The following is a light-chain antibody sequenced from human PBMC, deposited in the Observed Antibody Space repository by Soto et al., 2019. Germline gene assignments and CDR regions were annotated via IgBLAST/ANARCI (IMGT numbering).Light chain of an antibody. Sequence: DIQMTQSPSTLSASVGDRVTITCRASQSISSWLAWYQQKPGKAPKLLIYKASSLESGVPSRFSGSGSGTEFTLTISSLQPDDFATYYCQHYNYYTYTFGQGTKLEIK. CDR3: QHYNYYTYT. J-gene: IGKJ2*01. V-gene: IGKV1-5*03. CDR1: QSISSW. CDR2: KAS.